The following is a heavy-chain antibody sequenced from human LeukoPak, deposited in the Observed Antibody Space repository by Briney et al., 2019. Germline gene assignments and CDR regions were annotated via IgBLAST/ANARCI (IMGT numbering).Heavy chain of an antibody. D-gene: IGHD5-24*01. V-gene: IGHV3-23*01. CDR3: AKDPEMATIEY. CDR1: GFTFSTYA. J-gene: IGHJ4*02. Sequence: GGSLRLSCAASGFTFSTYAMSWVRQAPGKGLEWVSSISTSGGSTYYADSVEGRFTISRDNSKNTLYLQMNSLRADDTAVYYCAKDPEMATIEYWGQGTLVTVSS. CDR2: ISTSGGST.